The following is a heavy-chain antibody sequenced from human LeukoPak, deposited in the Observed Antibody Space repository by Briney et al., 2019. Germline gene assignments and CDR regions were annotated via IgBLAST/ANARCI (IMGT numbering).Heavy chain of an antibody. V-gene: IGHV3-53*01. J-gene: IGHJ3*02. CDR3: ASGVETVLRYFVRTDAFDI. Sequence: GGSLRLSCAASGFTVSSNYMSWVRQAPGKGLEWVSVIYSGGSTYYADSVKGRFTISRDNSKNTLYLQMNSLRAEDTAVYYCASGVETVLRYFVRTDAFDIWGQGTMVTASS. CDR1: GFTVSSNY. D-gene: IGHD3-9*01. CDR2: IYSGGST.